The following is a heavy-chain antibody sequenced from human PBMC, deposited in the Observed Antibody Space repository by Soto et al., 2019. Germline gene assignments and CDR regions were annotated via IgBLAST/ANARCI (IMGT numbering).Heavy chain of an antibody. CDR3: AREAVSGRTGFDY. Sequence: QVQLVQSGAEVKKPGASVKVSCKASGYTFTSYGISWVRQAPGQGLEWMGWVNAYNGNTNYAQKFXXRXAMTTDTSTSTAYMELRSLRSDDTAVYYCAREAVSGRTGFDYWGQGTLVTVSS. J-gene: IGHJ4*02. CDR2: VNAYNGNT. CDR1: GYTFTSYG. D-gene: IGHD6-19*01. V-gene: IGHV1-18*01.